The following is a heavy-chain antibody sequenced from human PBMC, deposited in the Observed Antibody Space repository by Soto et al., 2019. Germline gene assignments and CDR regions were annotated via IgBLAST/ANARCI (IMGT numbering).Heavy chain of an antibody. CDR2: ISYDGTNK. J-gene: IGHJ5*02. Sequence: QVQLVESGGGAVQPGRSLTLACVASEFTLSSHAMHWVRQAPGRGLEWVAIISYDGTNKYYADSVKGRFTISRDNSKNTLYLQMNSLRAEDTAMYYCARDPVVAISTSPKSAGWFDPWGQGTLVTASS. D-gene: IGHD5-12*01. V-gene: IGHV3-30-3*01. CDR1: EFTLSSHA. CDR3: ARDPVVAISTSPKSAGWFDP.